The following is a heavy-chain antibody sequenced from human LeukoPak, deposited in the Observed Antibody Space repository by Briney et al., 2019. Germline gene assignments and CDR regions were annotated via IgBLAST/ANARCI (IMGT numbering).Heavy chain of an antibody. V-gene: IGHV4-34*01. Sequence: SETLSLTCGVYGGSFSAYYWSWIRQPPGKGLEWIGEMHQSGSTDYNPSLKSRVTLLVDTSRNQFSLSLNSVTAADTAINYCARAPWDGYFDYWGQGILVTVSS. CDR1: GGSFSAYY. CDR2: MHQSGST. J-gene: IGHJ4*02. D-gene: IGHD1-26*01. CDR3: ARAPWDGYFDY.